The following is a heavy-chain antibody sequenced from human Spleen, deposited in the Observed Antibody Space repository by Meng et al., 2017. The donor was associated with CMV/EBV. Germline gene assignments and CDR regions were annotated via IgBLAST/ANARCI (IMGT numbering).Heavy chain of an antibody. CDR1: AYT. V-gene: IGHV3-43*01. D-gene: IGHD2-15*01. CDR3: AKAGGYCSGGSCYSWLNWFDP. Sequence: AYTMPWVRQSPGKGLEWVSLISWAGGSTYCADSVKGRFTISRDNSKNSLYLQMNRLSTEDTALYYCAKAGGYCSGGSCYSWLNWFDPWGQGTLVTVSS. J-gene: IGHJ5*02. CDR2: ISWAGGST.